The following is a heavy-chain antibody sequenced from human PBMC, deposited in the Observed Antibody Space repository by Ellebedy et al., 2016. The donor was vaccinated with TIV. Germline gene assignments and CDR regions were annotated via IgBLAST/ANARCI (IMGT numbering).Heavy chain of an antibody. CDR3: ARKTDKGTSGDY. D-gene: IGHD1-1*01. J-gene: IGHJ4*02. CDR2: IYSGGST. V-gene: IGHV3-53*01. CDR1: GFTVGNNF. Sequence: GESLKISCAASGFTVGNNFMSWVRQAPGKGLEWVSLIYSGGSTDYADSVKGRFNISNDSSKNTLYLQMNSLRAEDTAMYYCARKTDKGTSGDYWGQGTPVTVSS.